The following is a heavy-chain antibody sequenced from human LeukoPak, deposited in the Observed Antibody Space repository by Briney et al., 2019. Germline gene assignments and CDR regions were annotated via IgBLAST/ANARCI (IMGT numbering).Heavy chain of an antibody. CDR3: AKGYYYDSSGYYRSWLDP. V-gene: IGHV3-74*01. J-gene: IGHJ5*02. CDR2: IRSDGSST. Sequence: GSLRLSCAASGFAFSNYWMHWVRQAPGKGLVWVSRIRSDGSSTTYADFVKGRFTISRDNAKNTLYLQMNSLRDEDTAVYYCAKGYYYDSSGYYRSWLDPWGQGTVVTVSS. D-gene: IGHD3-22*01. CDR1: GFAFSNYW.